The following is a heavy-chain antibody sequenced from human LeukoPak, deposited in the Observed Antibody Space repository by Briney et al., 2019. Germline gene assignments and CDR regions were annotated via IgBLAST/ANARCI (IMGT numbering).Heavy chain of an antibody. CDR1: GDSVSSNSAA. Sequence: SQTLSLTCVISGDSVSSNSAAWSWIRQSPSRGLEWLGRTYYRSKWYNDYAVSAKSRITINPDTSKNQFSLHLSSVTPEDTAVYYCAREGEYKVGHYYYGLDVWGQGTTVTVPS. D-gene: IGHD3-10*01. CDR2: TYYRSKWYN. V-gene: IGHV6-1*01. J-gene: IGHJ6*02. CDR3: AREGEYKVGHYYYGLDV.